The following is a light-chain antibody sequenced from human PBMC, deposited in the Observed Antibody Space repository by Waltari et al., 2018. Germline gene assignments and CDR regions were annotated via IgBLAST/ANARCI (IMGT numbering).Light chain of an antibody. J-gene: IGKJ4*01. V-gene: IGKV3-11*01. Sequence: EIVLTQSPATLSLSPGERATLSCRAGQSVGNYLAWYQQRPGQAPRLLIYAASNRATGIPARFSGSGSGTDFTLTIDSLEAEDSAVYYCQHRARWPPDATFGGGTKVEI. CDR2: AAS. CDR3: QHRARWPPDAT. CDR1: QSVGNY.